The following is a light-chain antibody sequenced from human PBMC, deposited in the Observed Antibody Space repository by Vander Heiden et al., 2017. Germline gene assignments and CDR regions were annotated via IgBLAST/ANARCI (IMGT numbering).Light chain of an antibody. V-gene: IGLV1-47*01. CDR1: SSNIGSNY. J-gene: IGLJ2*01. CDR3: AAWDDSLSGLV. Sequence: QSVVTQPPSASGPPGQRVTISCSGSSSNIGSNYVYWYQQLPGTAPKLLIYRNNQRPSGFPDRFSGSKSGTSASLAISGLRSEDEADYYCAAWDDSLSGLVFGGGTKLTVL. CDR2: RNN.